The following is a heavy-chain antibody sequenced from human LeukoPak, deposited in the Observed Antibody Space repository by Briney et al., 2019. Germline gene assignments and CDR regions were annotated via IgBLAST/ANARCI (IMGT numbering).Heavy chain of an antibody. J-gene: IGHJ1*01. D-gene: IGHD6-25*01. Sequence: SETLSLTCTVSGVSISSSNSYWGWIRQPPGKGLEWIGSIYYSGSTYYNPSLKSRVTISVDTSKNQFSLKLSSVTAADTAVYYCARGAQGLLLDWGQGTLVIVSS. CDR3: ARGAQGLLLD. CDR1: GVSISSSNSY. CDR2: IYYSGST. V-gene: IGHV4-39*01.